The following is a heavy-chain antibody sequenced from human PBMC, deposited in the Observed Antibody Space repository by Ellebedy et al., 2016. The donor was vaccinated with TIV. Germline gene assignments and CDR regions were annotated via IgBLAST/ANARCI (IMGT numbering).Heavy chain of an antibody. D-gene: IGHD6-13*01. V-gene: IGHV4-39*07. CDR3: ARGRAAAGTRPYFDY. J-gene: IGHJ4*02. Sequence: GSLRLSXTVSGGSISSSSYYWGWIRQPPGKGLEWIGSIYYSGSTYYNPSLKSRVTISVDTSKNQFSLKLSSVTAADTAVYYCARGRAAAGTRPYFDYWGQGTLVTVSS. CDR1: GGSISSSSYY. CDR2: IYYSGST.